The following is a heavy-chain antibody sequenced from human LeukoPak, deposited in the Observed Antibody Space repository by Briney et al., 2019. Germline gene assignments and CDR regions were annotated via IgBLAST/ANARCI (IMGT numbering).Heavy chain of an antibody. V-gene: IGHV3-7*01. Sequence: GGSLRLSCAASGFTFNNYWMTWVRQAPGMGLEWVANIKQDGSEKYYVDSVKGRFTVSRDNAKTSLYLQMNSLRVEDTAVYYCARHRRYCSGDTCLIFDYWGQGTLVTVSS. D-gene: IGHD2-15*01. J-gene: IGHJ4*02. CDR2: IKQDGSEK. CDR1: GFTFNNYW. CDR3: ARHRRYCSGDTCLIFDY.